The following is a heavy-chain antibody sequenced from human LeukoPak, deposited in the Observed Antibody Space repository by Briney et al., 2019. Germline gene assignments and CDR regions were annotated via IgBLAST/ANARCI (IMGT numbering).Heavy chain of an antibody. CDR1: GGSISSGSYY. CDR2: INHSGST. Sequence: SETLSLTCTVSGGSISSGSYYWSWIRQPPGKGLEWIGEINHSGSTNYNPSLKSRVTISVDTSKNQFSLKLSSVTAADTAVYYCARRPLWFGESGVWFDPWGQGTLVTVSS. J-gene: IGHJ5*02. D-gene: IGHD3-10*01. CDR3: ARRPLWFGESGVWFDP. V-gene: IGHV4-39*07.